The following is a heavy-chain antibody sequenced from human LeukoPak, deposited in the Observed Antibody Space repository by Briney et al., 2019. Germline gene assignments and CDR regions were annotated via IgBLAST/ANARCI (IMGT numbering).Heavy chain of an antibody. CDR2: MNPKSGYT. D-gene: IGHD3-10*01. V-gene: IGHV1-8*03. J-gene: IGHJ4*02. Sequence: ASVKVSCKAAGYTFTSLDINWVRQATGQGLERVGWMNPKSGYTGYAQQFQGRVTFTRTTSISTAYMELSSLRSEDTAVYYCATASIVPGSGTYYGPDYWGQGTLVTVSS. CDR3: ATASIVPGSGTYYGPDY. CDR1: GYTFTSLD.